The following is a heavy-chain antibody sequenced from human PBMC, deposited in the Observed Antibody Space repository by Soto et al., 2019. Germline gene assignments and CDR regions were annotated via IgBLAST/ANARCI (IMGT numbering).Heavy chain of an antibody. Sequence: ESLKISCKGSGYSFTSYWIGWVRQMPRKGLEWMGIIYPGDSDTRYSPSFQGQVTISADKSISTAYLQWSSLKASDTDMYYCARLSADSSGYTLYYFDYWGQGTLVTVSS. V-gene: IGHV5-51*01. CDR3: ARLSADSSGYTLYYFDY. J-gene: IGHJ4*02. CDR2: IYPGDSDT. D-gene: IGHD3-22*01. CDR1: GYSFTSYW.